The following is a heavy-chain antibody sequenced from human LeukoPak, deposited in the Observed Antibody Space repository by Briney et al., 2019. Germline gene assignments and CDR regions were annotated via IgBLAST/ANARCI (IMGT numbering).Heavy chain of an antibody. CDR3: ARDLNFWSSYSTRGFDY. CDR2: ITGSSTYI. J-gene: IGHJ4*02. D-gene: IGHD3-3*01. Sequence: PGGSLRLSCAASGFTFSSYSMTWVRQAPGKGLEWVSSITGSSTYIDYADSVKGRFTISRDNAKNSLYLQMNSLIAEDTAVYYCARDLNFWSSYSTRGFDYWGQGTLVTVSS. V-gene: IGHV3-21*01. CDR1: GFTFSSYS.